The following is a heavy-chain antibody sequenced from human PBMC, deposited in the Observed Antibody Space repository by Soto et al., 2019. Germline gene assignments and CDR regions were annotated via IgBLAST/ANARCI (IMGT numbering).Heavy chain of an antibody. CDR3: AKDTYSSSWYF. CDR2: ISNRGSDT. V-gene: IGHV3-23*01. J-gene: IGHJ4*02. D-gene: IGHD6-13*01. Sequence: LRLSCAGSGFTFINYAMTWVRQAPGKGLEWVSSISNRGSDTYYVDSVKGRFAISRDNSKNTLYLQMNSLRAEDTAVYYCAKDTYSSSWYFWGQGTLVTVSS. CDR1: GFTFINYA.